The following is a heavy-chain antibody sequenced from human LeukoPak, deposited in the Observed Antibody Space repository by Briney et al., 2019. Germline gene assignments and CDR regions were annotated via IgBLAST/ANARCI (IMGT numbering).Heavy chain of an antibody. J-gene: IGHJ4*02. CDR1: GFIFSDYA. V-gene: IGHV3-30*02. CDR2: ILDDGSHQ. D-gene: IGHD4-17*01. Sequence: GGSLRLSCAASGFIFSDYAMHWVRQVPGKGLEWVALILDDGSHQYYADSVKGRFTISRDNAKNSLYLQMNSLRAEDTAVYYCARDRSTVTTWVDYWGQGTLVTVSS. CDR3: ARDRSTVTTWVDY.